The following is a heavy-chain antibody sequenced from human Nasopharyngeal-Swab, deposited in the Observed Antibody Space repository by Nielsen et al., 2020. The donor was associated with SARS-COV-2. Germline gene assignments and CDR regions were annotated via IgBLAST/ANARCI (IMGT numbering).Heavy chain of an antibody. V-gene: IGHV4-34*01. CDR1: GGSFSAYY. CDR2: INHSGST. Sequence: SETLSLTCAVYGGSFSAYYWSWIRQPPGKGLEGIGEINHSGSTNYNPSLKSRVTISIDTSKNQFSLKLSSVTAADTAVYYCARGGNCSGGSCYSKWRSIWYFDLWGRGTLVTVSS. J-gene: IGHJ2*01. CDR3: ARGGNCSGGSCYSKWRSIWYFDL. D-gene: IGHD2-15*01.